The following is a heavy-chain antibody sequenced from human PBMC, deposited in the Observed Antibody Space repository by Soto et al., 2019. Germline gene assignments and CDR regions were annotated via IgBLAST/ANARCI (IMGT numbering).Heavy chain of an antibody. CDR2: ISGSGGST. V-gene: IGHV3-23*01. CDR1: GFTFSSYS. D-gene: IGHD2-2*01. Sequence: GGSLILSWAASGFTFSSYSMSWVRQAPGKGLEWVSAISGSGGSTYYADSVKGRFTISRDNSKNTLYLQMNSLRAEDTAVYYCARDVGYCSSTSCYGAYYYYMDVWGKGTTVTVSS. J-gene: IGHJ6*03. CDR3: ARDVGYCSSTSCYGAYYYYMDV.